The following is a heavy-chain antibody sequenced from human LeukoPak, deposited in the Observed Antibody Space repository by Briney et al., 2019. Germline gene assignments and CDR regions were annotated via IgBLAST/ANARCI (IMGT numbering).Heavy chain of an antibody. Sequence: SETLSLTCTVSGGSISSSSYYWGWIRQPPGKGLEWIGSIYYSGSTNYNPSLKSRVTISVDTSKNQFSLKLSSVTAADTAVYYCARGGARRNWFDPWGQGTLVTVSS. CDR3: ARGGARRNWFDP. J-gene: IGHJ5*02. CDR1: GGSISSSSYY. CDR2: IYYSGST. D-gene: IGHD1-14*01. V-gene: IGHV4-39*07.